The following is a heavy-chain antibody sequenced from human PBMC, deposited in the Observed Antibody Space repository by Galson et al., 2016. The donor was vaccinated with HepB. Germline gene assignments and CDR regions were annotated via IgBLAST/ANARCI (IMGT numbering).Heavy chain of an antibody. D-gene: IGHD6-13*01. J-gene: IGHJ3*02. Sequence: LSLTCTVSGGSISSYYWSWMRQPPGNRLEWLGYVYYSGITNYSPSLKSRVTMSVDTSKNQVSLELTSVTAADTAVYHCARHDGSSGGAFDIWGQGGMVTGSS. CDR2: VYYSGIT. CDR1: GGSISSYY. V-gene: IGHV4-59*08. CDR3: ARHDGSSGGAFDI.